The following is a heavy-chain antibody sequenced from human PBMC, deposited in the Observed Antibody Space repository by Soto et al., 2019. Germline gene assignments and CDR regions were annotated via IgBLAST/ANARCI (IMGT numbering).Heavy chain of an antibody. Sequence: QVQLQESGPGLVKPSQPLSLTCTVSGGSISSYGYYWSWIRQHPGKGLEWIGYIHSSGRTYYNPSLESRVTISADTSKTQFSLKLTSVTAADTAVYYCAARGSYFGSWGQGTLVTVSS. D-gene: IGHD1-26*01. V-gene: IGHV4-31*03. CDR2: IHSSGRT. CDR3: AARGSYFGS. J-gene: IGHJ4*02. CDR1: GGSISSYGYY.